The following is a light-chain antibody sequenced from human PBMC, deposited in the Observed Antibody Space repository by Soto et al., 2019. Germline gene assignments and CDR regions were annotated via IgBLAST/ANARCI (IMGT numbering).Light chain of an antibody. CDR2: AAS. J-gene: IGKJ5*01. CDR1: QGISNF. V-gene: IGKV1-27*01. CDR3: QKYSSVIT. Sequence: DIQMTQSPSSRSASVGDRVTITCRASQGISNFLAWYQQKPGKVPKLLISAASTLQSGVPSRFSGSGSGTEFTLTITSLQPEDVATYYCQKYSSVITFGQGTRLEI.